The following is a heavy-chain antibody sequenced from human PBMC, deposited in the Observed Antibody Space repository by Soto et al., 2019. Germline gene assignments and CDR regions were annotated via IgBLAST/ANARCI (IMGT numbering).Heavy chain of an antibody. CDR3: ARNLYCSGGSCPCGY. Sequence: EVQLVESGGGLVQPGGSLRLSCAASGFTFSSYRMNWVRQTPGKGLEWVSYTSSGGVTIYYADSVKGRFTVSTDNAKDSLYLQMNSLRAEDTAVYYCARNLYCSGGSCPCGYWGQGTLVTVSS. CDR1: GFTFSSYR. CDR2: TSSGGVTI. V-gene: IGHV3-48*01. D-gene: IGHD2-15*01. J-gene: IGHJ4*02.